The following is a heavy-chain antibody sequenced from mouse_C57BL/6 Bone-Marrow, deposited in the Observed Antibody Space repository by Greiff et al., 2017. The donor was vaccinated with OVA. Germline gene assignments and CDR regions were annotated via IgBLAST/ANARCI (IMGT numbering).Heavy chain of an antibody. J-gene: IGHJ4*01. CDR1: GYTFTSYW. D-gene: IGHD2-4*01. CDR3: ASVYDYDGVYYAMDY. V-gene: IGHV1-72*01. CDR2: IDPNSGGT. Sequence: VQLQQPGAELVKPGASVKLSCKASGYTFTSYWMHWVKQRPGRGLEWIGRIDPNSGGTKYNEKFKSKATLTVDKPSSTAYMQLSSLTSEDSAVYYCASVYDYDGVYYAMDYWGQGTSVTVSS.